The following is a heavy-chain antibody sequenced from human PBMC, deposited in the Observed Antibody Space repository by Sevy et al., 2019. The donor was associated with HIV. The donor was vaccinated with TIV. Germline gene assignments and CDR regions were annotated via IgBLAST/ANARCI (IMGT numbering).Heavy chain of an antibody. V-gene: IGHV3-7*04. J-gene: IGHJ6*02. D-gene: IGHD2-2*02. CDR2: IKHDGSEK. Sequence: GGSLRLSCAASGFTFSSYWMSWVRQAPGKGLKWVANIKHDGSEKYYVDSVKGRFTISRDNAKNSLYLQMNSLRAEDTAVYYCARGYCSSTSCYISYYYYGMDVWGQRTTVTVSS. CDR1: GFTFSSYW. CDR3: ARGYCSSTSCYISYYYYGMDV.